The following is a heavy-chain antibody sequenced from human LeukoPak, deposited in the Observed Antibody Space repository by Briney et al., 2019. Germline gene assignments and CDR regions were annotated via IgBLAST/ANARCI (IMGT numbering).Heavy chain of an antibody. CDR3: ARESGAFCPFGF. Sequence: SETLSLTCAVSGGSILTTNWWSWVRQPPGKGLEWIGEGHLSEASNYNPSLKSRVSMSIGNSKNQLSLKLTSVTAADTAIYYCARESGAFCPFGFWGQGTLVTVSS. CDR2: GHLSEAS. V-gene: IGHV4-4*02. J-gene: IGHJ4*02. D-gene: IGHD1-26*01. CDR1: GGSILTTNW.